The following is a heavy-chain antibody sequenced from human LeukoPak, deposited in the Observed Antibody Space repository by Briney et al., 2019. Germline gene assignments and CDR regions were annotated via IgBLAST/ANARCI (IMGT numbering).Heavy chain of an antibody. V-gene: IGHV1-2*02. CDR3: ARVPYVYCGGDCYAGY. Sequence: ASVKVSCKASGYTFTGYYMHWVRQAPGQGLEWMGWINPNSGGTNYAQKFQGRVTMTRDTSISTAYMELSRLRSDDTAVYYCARVPYVYCGGDCYAGYWGQGTLVTVSS. D-gene: IGHD2-21*02. J-gene: IGHJ4*02. CDR1: GYTFTGYY. CDR2: INPNSGGT.